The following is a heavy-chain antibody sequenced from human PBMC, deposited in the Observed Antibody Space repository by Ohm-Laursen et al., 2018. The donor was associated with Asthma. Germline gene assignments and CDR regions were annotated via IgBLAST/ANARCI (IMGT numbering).Heavy chain of an antibody. CDR1: GGSISSGDNY. Sequence: SQTLSLTCTVSGGSISSGDNYWSWIRQHPGKGLEWIAYIYYTGNTYYNPSLKSRITMSVDTSKNQFSLRLSSVTAADTAVYFCARARHTSYEESSGYYCFDYWGQGTLVTVSS. V-gene: IGHV4-31*03. J-gene: IGHJ4*02. CDR2: IYYTGNT. D-gene: IGHD3-22*01. CDR3: ARARHTSYEESSGYYCFDY.